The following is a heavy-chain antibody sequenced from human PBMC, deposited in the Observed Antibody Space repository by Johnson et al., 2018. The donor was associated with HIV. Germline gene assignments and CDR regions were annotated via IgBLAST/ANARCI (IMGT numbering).Heavy chain of an antibody. V-gene: IGHV3-13*01. CDR1: GFTFSSYD. CDR2: IGTAGDT. Sequence: VQLVESGGGLVQPGGSLRLSCAASGFTFSSYDMHWVRQATGNGLEWVSAIGTAGDTYYPGSVKGRFTISRENAKNSLYLQMNSLRAGDTAVYYCARELEGDYAFDIWGQGTMVTVSS. D-gene: IGHD3-10*01. CDR3: ARELEGDYAFDI. J-gene: IGHJ3*02.